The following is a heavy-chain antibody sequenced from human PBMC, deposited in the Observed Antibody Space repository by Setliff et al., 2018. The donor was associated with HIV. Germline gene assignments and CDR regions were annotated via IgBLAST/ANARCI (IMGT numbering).Heavy chain of an antibody. CDR2: INPLGGNT. CDR1: GNTFNSYY. J-gene: IGHJ3*02. CDR3: ASIVGATGGAFDI. V-gene: IGHV1-46*02. D-gene: IGHD1-26*01. Sequence: ASVKVSCKASGNTFNSYYLHWVRQAPGQGLEWMGIINPLGGNTNYYAQKFQGRVTMTRDTSTSTIYMELSSLRSDDTAVYYCASIVGATGGAFDIWGQGTMVTVSS.